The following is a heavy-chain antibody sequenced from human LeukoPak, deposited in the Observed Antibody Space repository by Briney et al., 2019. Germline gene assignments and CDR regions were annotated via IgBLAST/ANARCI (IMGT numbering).Heavy chain of an antibody. J-gene: IGHJ4*02. CDR3: VSPRGFSYGYFDY. CDR2: IYYSKNT. CDR1: GGSLSSSSAY. Sequence: SETLSLTCTVSGGSLSSSSAYWGWIRQPPGKGLEWIGSIYYSKNTYYNPSFKSRVTISADTSKNQFSLTLGSVSATDTAVYYCVSPRGFSYGYFDYWGQGTLVTVSS. D-gene: IGHD5-18*01. V-gene: IGHV4-39*01.